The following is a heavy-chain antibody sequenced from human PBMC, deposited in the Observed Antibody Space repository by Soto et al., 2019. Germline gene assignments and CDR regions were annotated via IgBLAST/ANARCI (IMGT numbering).Heavy chain of an antibody. J-gene: IGHJ6*02. CDR2: IIPILGIA. Sequence: QVQLVQSVAEVKKPGSSVKVSCKASGGTFSSYTISWVRQAPGQGLEWMGRIIPILGIANYAQKFQGRVTITADKSTSTAYMELSSLRSEDTAVYYCARAVVGGYDYYYYYGMDVWGQGTTVTVSS. CDR1: GGTFSSYT. V-gene: IGHV1-69*02. CDR3: ARAVVGGYDYYYYYGMDV. D-gene: IGHD5-12*01.